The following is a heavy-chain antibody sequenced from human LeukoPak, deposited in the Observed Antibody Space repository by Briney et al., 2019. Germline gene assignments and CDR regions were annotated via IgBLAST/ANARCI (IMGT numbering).Heavy chain of an antibody. CDR2: IYIDGVT. CDR1: GGSIRTDGSY. Sequence: SETLSLTCTVAGGSIRTDGSYWAWIRQPSGKGLEWIGSIYIDGVTHYNSSLQSRVTLSIDTSKNHFSLRLTSVTAADTAVFYCARLFTRAWEYRYGMDVWGQGTAVTVSS. CDR3: ARLFTRAWEYRYGMDV. D-gene: IGHD1-26*01. V-gene: IGHV4-39*02. J-gene: IGHJ6*02.